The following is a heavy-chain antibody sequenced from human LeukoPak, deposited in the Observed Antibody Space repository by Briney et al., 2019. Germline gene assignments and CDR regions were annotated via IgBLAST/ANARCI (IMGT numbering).Heavy chain of an antibody. CDR2: IIPIFGTA. CDR3: ARGDPQNSGSYYPFGY. Sequence: SVKVSCKASGYTFTSYYMHWVRQAPGQGLEWMGGIIPIFGTANYAQKFQGRVTITTDESTSTAYMELSSLRSEDTAVYYCARGDPQNSGSYYPFGYWGQGTLVTVSS. D-gene: IGHD1-26*01. J-gene: IGHJ4*02. V-gene: IGHV1-69*05. CDR1: GYTFTSYY.